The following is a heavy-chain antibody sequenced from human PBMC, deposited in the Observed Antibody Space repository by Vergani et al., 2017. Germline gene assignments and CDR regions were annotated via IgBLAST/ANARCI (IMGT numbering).Heavy chain of an antibody. CDR3: ARDRGIAVAETYYDDYYYMDV. CDR1: GFTFSSYA. CDR2: ISYDGSNK. D-gene: IGHD6-19*01. J-gene: IGHJ6*03. Sequence: QVQLVESGGGVLQPGRSLRLSCAASGFTFSSYAMHWVRQAPGKGLEWVAVISYDGSNKYYADSVKGRFTISRDNSKNTLYLQMNSLRAEDTAVYYCARDRGIAVAETYYDDYYYMDVWGKGTTVTVSS. V-gene: IGHV3-30-3*01.